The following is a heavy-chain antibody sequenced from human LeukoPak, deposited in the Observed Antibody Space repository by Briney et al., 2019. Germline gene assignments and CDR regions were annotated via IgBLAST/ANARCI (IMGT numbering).Heavy chain of an antibody. CDR2: INWNGGRT. J-gene: IGHJ4*02. Sequence: GGSLRLSCAASAFSFSNYNMNWVRQAPGKGLEWVSGINWNGGRTGYADSVKGRFTISRDNSKNAVYLQMNSLRTEDTAVYYCAKGGATVTRYVDQWGQGTLVTVSS. CDR1: AFSFSNYN. D-gene: IGHD4-17*01. CDR3: AKGGATVTRYVDQ. V-gene: IGHV3-NL1*01.